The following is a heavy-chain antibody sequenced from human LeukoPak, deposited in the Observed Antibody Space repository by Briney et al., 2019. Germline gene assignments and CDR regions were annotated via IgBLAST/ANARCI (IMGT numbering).Heavy chain of an antibody. D-gene: IGHD3-16*01. CDR3: ARGSRLGAKPGPEVY. V-gene: IGHV1-8*02. J-gene: IGHJ4*02. Sequence: ASVKVSCKASGGTFSSYATSWVRQAPGQGLEWMGWMNPNSGNTGYAQKFQGRVAMTRNSFMSTAFMELSSLTSEDTAVYYCARGSRLGAKPGPEVYWGQGTLVTVSS. CDR1: GGTFSSYA. CDR2: MNPNSGNT.